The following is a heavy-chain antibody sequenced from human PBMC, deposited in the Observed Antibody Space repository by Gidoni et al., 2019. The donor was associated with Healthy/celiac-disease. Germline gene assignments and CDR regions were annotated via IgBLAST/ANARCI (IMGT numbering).Heavy chain of an antibody. D-gene: IGHD3-10*01. CDR2: IYYSGST. V-gene: IGHV4-39*01. CDR1: GGSISHSSYY. CDR3: ASPGVVRGPHKYYFDY. J-gene: IGHJ4*02. Sequence: QLQLQESGPGLVKPSATLSLTCTVSGGSISHSSYYWGWIRQHPGKGLEWIVSIYYSGSTYYNPSLTSRVTISVDTSKNQFSLKLSSVTAADTAVYYCASPGVVRGPHKYYFDYWGQGTLVTVSS.